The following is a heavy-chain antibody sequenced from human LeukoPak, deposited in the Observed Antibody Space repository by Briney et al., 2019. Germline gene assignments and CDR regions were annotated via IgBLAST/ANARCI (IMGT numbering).Heavy chain of an antibody. V-gene: IGHV3-9*01. D-gene: IGHD3-22*01. CDR2: ISWNGGSI. CDR1: GFTFDDYA. CDR3: AKDKGRNYYDSSGYDAFDI. Sequence: PGGSLRLSCAASGFTFDDYAMHWVRQAPGKGLEWVSGISWNGGSIGYADSVKGRFTISRDNAKNSLYLQMNSLRAEDTALYYCAKDKGRNYYDSSGYDAFDIWGQGTMVTVSS. J-gene: IGHJ3*02.